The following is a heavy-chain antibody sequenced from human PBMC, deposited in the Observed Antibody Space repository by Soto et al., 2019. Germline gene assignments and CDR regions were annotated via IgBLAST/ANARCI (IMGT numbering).Heavy chain of an antibody. CDR2: ISYDGSNK. V-gene: IGHV3-30*18. Sequence: QVQLVESGGGVVQPGRSLRLSCAASGFTFSSYGMHWVRQAPGKGLEWVAVISYDGSNKYYADSVKGRFTISRDNSKNTLYLQMNSLRAEDTAVYYCAKGPLSSLENPQEGAFDIWGQGPMVTVSS. CDR3: AKGPLSSLENPQEGAFDI. J-gene: IGHJ3*02. CDR1: GFTFSSYG.